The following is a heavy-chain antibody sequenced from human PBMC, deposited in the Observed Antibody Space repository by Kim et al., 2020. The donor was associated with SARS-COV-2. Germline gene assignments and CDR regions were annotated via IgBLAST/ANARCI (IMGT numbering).Heavy chain of an antibody. CDR3: ARLRFPAAGPGIFDY. J-gene: IGHJ4*02. Sequence: GESLKISCKGSGYSFTSYWIGWVRQMPGKGLEWMGIIYPGDSDTRYSPSFQGQVTISADKSISTAYLQWSSLKASDTAMYYCARLRFPAAGPGIFDYWGQGTLVTVSS. CDR1: GYSFTSYW. V-gene: IGHV5-51*01. D-gene: IGHD6-13*01. CDR2: IYPGDSDT.